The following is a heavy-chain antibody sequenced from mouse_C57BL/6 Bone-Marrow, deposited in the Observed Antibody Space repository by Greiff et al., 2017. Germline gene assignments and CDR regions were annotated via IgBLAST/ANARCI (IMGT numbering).Heavy chain of an antibody. Sequence: VQLQQSGAELVRPGASVKLSCTASGFNIKDDYMHWVKQRPEQGLEWIGWIDPENGDTEYASKFQGKATIPADTSSNTAYLQLSSLTSEDTAVYYCTKGLTTFDDWGQGTTLTVSS. V-gene: IGHV14-4*01. D-gene: IGHD1-1*01. CDR1: GFNIKDDY. CDR3: TKGLTTFDD. J-gene: IGHJ2*01. CDR2: IDPENGDT.